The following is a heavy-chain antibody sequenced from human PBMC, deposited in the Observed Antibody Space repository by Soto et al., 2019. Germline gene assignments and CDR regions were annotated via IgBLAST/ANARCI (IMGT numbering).Heavy chain of an antibody. CDR1: GYTFTSYG. CDR2: ISAYNGNT. V-gene: IGHV1-18*01. D-gene: IGHD3-10*01. CDR3: AGKSGMVRGSLNFDY. J-gene: IGHJ4*02. Sequence: QVQLVQSGAEVKKPGASVKVSCKASGYTFTSYGISWVRQAPGQGLEWMGWISAYNGNTNYAQKLQGRVTMTTDTTTSTDYMELRSLRSDATAVYYCAGKSGMVRGSLNFDYWGQGTLVTVSS.